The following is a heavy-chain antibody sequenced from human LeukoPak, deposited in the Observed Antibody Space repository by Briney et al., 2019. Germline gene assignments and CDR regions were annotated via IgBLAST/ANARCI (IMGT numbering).Heavy chain of an antibody. Sequence: GGSLRLSCAASGFTFSSYSMNWVRQAPGKGLEWVSSISGSSSYIYYADSVKGRFTISRDDAKNSLYLQMNSLRAEDTAVYYCARSPYSESYYGDAFDIWGQGTVVTVSS. CDR1: GFTFSSYS. J-gene: IGHJ3*02. CDR2: ISGSSSYI. V-gene: IGHV3-21*06. CDR3: ARSPYSESYYGDAFDI. D-gene: IGHD1-26*01.